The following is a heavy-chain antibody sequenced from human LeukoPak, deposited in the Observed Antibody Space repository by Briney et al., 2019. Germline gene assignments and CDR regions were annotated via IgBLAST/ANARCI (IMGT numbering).Heavy chain of an antibody. D-gene: IGHD6-13*01. J-gene: IGHJ5*02. CDR3: ARCSRGIAAARSSFDP. CDR1: GGSISSYY. V-gene: IGHV4-34*01. CDR2: INHSGST. Sequence: KPSETLSLTCTVSGGSISSYYWSWIRQPPGKGLEWIGEINHSGSTNYNPSLKSRVTISVDTSKNQFSLKLSSVTAADTAVYYCARCSRGIAAARSSFDPWGQGTLVTVSP.